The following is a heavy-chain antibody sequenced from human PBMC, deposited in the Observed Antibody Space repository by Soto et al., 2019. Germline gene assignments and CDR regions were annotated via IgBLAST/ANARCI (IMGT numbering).Heavy chain of an antibody. CDR3: ARGPQITFTYYYDSSGYYTGFDY. D-gene: IGHD3-22*01. Sequence: SETLSLTCTVSGGSISSYYWSWIRQPPGKGLEWIGYIYYSGSTNYNPSLKSRVTISVDTSKNQFSLKLSSVTAADTAVYYCARGPQITFTYYYDSSGYYTGFDYWGQGTLVTVSS. CDR1: GGSISSYY. CDR2: IYYSGST. J-gene: IGHJ4*02. V-gene: IGHV4-59*01.